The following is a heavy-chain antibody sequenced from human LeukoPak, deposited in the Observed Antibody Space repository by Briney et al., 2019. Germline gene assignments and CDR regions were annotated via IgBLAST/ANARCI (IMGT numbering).Heavy chain of an antibody. J-gene: IGHJ4*02. CDR2: IYYSGST. Sequence: PSETLSLTCTVSGRSISSYYWSWIRQPPGKGLEWIGYIYYSGSTNYNPSLKSRVTISVDTSKNQFSLKLSSVTAADTAVYYCARVRDGYNSECDYWGQGTLVTVSS. CDR1: GRSISSYY. CDR3: ARVRDGYNSECDY. V-gene: IGHV4-59*12. D-gene: IGHD5-24*01.